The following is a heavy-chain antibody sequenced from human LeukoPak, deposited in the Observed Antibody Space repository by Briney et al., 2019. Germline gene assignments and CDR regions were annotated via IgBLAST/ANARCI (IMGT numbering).Heavy chain of an antibody. J-gene: IGHJ4*02. D-gene: IGHD3-16*02. Sequence: PSETLSLACTVSGGSISSSSYYWGWIRQPPGKGLEWIGSIYYSGSTYYNPSLKSRVTISVDTSKNQFSLKLSSVTAADTAVYYCATTYYDYVWGSYRFGDYWGQGTLVTVSS. V-gene: IGHV4-39*07. CDR2: IYYSGST. CDR1: GGSISSSSYY. CDR3: ATTYYDYVWGSYRFGDY.